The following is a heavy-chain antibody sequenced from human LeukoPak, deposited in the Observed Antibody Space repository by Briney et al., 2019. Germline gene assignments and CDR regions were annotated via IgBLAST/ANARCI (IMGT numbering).Heavy chain of an antibody. Sequence: GGSLRLSCAASGFSFGTYEMNWVRQAPGKGPEWISYISSSGGTIDYADSVTGRFTISRDNSRNSLYLQMSSLRADDTAVYYCARLGVASPGYWGQGTLVIVSS. CDR2: ISSSGGTI. J-gene: IGHJ4*02. CDR3: ARLGVASPGY. CDR1: GFSFGTYE. D-gene: IGHD3-3*01. V-gene: IGHV3-48*03.